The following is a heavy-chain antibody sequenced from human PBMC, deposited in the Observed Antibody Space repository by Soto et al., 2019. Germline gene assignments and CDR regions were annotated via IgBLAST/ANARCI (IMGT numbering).Heavy chain of an antibody. CDR2: ISGSGGST. Sequence: GGSLRLSCAASGFTFSSYAMSWVRQAPGKGLEWVSAISGSGGSTYYADSVKGRFTISRDNSKNTLYLQMNSLRAEDTAVYYCANPSYSNDDYYYYYYMDVWGKGTTVTVSS. CDR1: GFTFSSYA. V-gene: IGHV3-23*01. CDR3: ANPSYSNDDYYYYYYMDV. J-gene: IGHJ6*03. D-gene: IGHD6-13*01.